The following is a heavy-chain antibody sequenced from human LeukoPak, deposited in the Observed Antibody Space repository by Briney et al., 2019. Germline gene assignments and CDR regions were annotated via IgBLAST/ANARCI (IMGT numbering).Heavy chain of an antibody. V-gene: IGHV1-24*01. CDR1: GYTLTELS. D-gene: IGHD6-19*01. CDR3: ARGDSSGWYREYSGIDY. CDR2: FDPEDGET. Sequence: GASVKVSCKVSGYTLTELSMHWVRQAPGKGLEWMGGFDPEDGETIYAQKFQGRVTMTEDTSTDTAYMELSRLRSDDTAVYYCARGDSSGWYREYSGIDYWGQGTLVTVSS. J-gene: IGHJ4*02.